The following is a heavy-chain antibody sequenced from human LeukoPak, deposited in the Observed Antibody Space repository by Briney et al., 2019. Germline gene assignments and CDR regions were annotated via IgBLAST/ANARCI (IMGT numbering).Heavy chain of an antibody. CDR2: ISYDGSNK. V-gene: IGHV3-30-3*01. CDR1: GFTFSSYA. Sequence: GGSLRLSCAASGFTFSSYAMHWVRQAPGKGLEWVAVISYDGSNKYYADSVKGRFTISRDNSKNTLYLQMNSLRAEDTAVYYCARELDYWGQGTLVTVSS. J-gene: IGHJ4*02. CDR3: ARELDY.